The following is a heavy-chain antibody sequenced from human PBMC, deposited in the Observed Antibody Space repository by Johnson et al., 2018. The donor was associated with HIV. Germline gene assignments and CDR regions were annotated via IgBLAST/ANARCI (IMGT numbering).Heavy chain of an antibody. J-gene: IGHJ3*02. Sequence: QMQLVESGGGVVQPGRSLRLSCAVSGFTFSSFGMHWVRQAPGKGLEWMAVISSAGTDKYYADSVQGRFTISRDNSKNTLYLQMNSLRVEDTAVYYCAKGRNTYGADVFDIWGQGTMVTVSS. CDR1: GFTFSSFG. CDR3: AKGRNTYGADVFDI. D-gene: IGHD4/OR15-4a*01. V-gene: IGHV3-30*18. CDR2: ISSAGTDK.